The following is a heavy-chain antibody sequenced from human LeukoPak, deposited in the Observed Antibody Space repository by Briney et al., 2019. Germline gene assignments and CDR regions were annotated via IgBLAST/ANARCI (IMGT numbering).Heavy chain of an antibody. J-gene: IGHJ6*03. CDR1: GFTFSSYG. D-gene: IGHD6-13*01. CDR3: AKDGNIAAAGTYYYYMDV. V-gene: IGHV3-30*02. Sequence: GGSLRLSCAASGFTFSSYGMHWVRQAPGKGLEWVTFIRYDGSNKYYADSVKGRFTISRDNSKKILYLQMNSLRAEDTAVYYCAKDGNIAAAGTYYYYMDVWGRGTTVTVSS. CDR2: IRYDGSNK.